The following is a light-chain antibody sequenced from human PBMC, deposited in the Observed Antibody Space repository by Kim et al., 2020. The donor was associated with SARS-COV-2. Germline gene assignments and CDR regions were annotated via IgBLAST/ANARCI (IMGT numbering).Light chain of an antibody. CDR1: SNIVGNQG. Sequence: QAGLTQPPSVSKGLRQTATLTCTGNSNIVGNQGAAWLQQHQGHPPKLLSYRNNNRPSGISERFSASRSGNTASLTITGLQPEDEADYYCSALDSSLSAHDWVFGGGTKLTVL. J-gene: IGLJ3*02. CDR3: SALDSSLSAHDWV. CDR2: RNN. V-gene: IGLV10-54*02.